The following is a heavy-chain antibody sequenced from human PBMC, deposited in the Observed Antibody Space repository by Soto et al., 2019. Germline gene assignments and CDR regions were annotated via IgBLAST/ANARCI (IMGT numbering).Heavy chain of an antibody. CDR1: GFTFSSDA. J-gene: IGHJ4*02. Sequence: GGSLRLSCAASGFTFSSDAMAWVRQAQGKGLEWVSAISGRSECTFHANSVKGRFSISRDDSKNTLYLQMSSLRAEDTAVYFCAKGSAYGSPYYFDHWGQGTPVTVSS. CDR2: ISGRSECT. CDR3: AKGSAYGSPYYFDH. D-gene: IGHD2-21*01. V-gene: IGHV3-23*01.